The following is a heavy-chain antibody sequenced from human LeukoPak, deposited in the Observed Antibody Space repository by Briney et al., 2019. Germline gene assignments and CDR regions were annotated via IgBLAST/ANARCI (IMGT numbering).Heavy chain of an antibody. Sequence: GGSLKLSCAASGFTFSSYRMNWVRQAPGKGLEWVSYISSSSSTRYYADSVKGRFTISRDNAKNSLYLQMNSLRDEDTAVYYCAREGPGSLGYWGQGTMVTVSA. V-gene: IGHV3-48*02. J-gene: IGHJ4*02. CDR2: ISSSSSTR. CDR1: GFTFSSYR. CDR3: AREGPGSLGY. D-gene: IGHD1-14*01.